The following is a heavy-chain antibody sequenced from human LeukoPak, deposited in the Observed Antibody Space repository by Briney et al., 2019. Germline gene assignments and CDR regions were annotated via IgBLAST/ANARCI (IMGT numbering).Heavy chain of an antibody. CDR2: IYYSGST. Sequence: ASETLSLTCAVYGGSFSGYYWSWIRQPPGKGLEWIGYIYYSGSTNYNPSLKSRVTISVDTSKNQFSLKLSSVTAADTAVYYCARRGSYSSSWYWFDPWGQGTLVTVSS. D-gene: IGHD6-13*01. J-gene: IGHJ5*02. CDR1: GGSFSGYY. CDR3: ARRGSYSSSWYWFDP. V-gene: IGHV4-59*01.